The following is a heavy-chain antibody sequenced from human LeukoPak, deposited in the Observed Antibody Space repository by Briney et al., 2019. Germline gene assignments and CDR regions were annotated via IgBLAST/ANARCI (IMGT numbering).Heavy chain of an antibody. J-gene: IGHJ4*02. Sequence: SETLSLTCAVYGGSFSGYYWSWIRQPPGKGLEWIGEINHSGSTNYNPSLKSRVTISVDTSKNQFSLKLSSVTAADTAVYYCARTPLPTYYDFWSGYSDFDYWGQGTLVTVSS. CDR1: GGSFSGYY. CDR2: INHSGST. V-gene: IGHV4-34*01. D-gene: IGHD3-3*01. CDR3: ARTPLPTYYDFWSGYSDFDY.